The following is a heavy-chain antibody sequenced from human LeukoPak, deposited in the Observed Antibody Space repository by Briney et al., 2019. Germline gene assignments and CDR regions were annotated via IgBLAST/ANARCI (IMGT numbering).Heavy chain of an antibody. CDR1: GFTFSAYA. CDR3: AKGFYSGNYYRIDY. CDR2: ISGSGSLT. D-gene: IGHD1-26*01. J-gene: IGHJ4*02. V-gene: IGHV3-23*01. Sequence: GGSLRLSCAASGFTFSAYAMSWVRQAPGKGLEWVSTISGSGSLTYYADPVKGRFTISRDNSKNTLSLQMNSLRAEDTAVYFCAKGFYSGNYYRIDYWGQGTLVTVSS.